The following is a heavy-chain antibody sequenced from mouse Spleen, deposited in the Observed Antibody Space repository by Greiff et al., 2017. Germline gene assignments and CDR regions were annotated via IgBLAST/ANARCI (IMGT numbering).Heavy chain of an antibody. J-gene: IGHJ4*01. CDR2: INPNNGGT. Sequence: EVKLQQSGPELVKPGASVKISCKASGYTFTDYYMNWVKQSHGKSLEWIGDINPNNGGTSYNQKFKGKATLTVDKSSSTAYMELRSLTSEDSAVYYCARRRLGRGAMDYWGQGTSVTVSS. V-gene: IGHV1-26*01. D-gene: IGHD4-1*01. CDR3: ARRRLGRGAMDY. CDR1: GYTFTDYY.